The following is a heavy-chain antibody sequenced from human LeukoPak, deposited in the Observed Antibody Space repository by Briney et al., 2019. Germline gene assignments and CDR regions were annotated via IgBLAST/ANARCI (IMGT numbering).Heavy chain of an antibody. J-gene: IGHJ3*02. Sequence: GGSLRLSCVASGFTFSNYWMGWVRQAPGKGLEWVANIEQDESEKYYVDSVKDRFTISRDDAKNSLYLQLNSLRAEDTAVYYCARGKAFDIWGQGTMVTVSS. V-gene: IGHV3-7*01. CDR1: GFTFSNYW. CDR3: ARGKAFDI. CDR2: IEQDESEK.